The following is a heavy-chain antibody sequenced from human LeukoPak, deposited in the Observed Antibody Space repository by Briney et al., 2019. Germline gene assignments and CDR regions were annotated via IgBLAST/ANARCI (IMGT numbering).Heavy chain of an antibody. CDR1: GFSFSSYA. CDR2: ISYSSGSA. J-gene: IGHJ4*02. CDR3: AKSPSWAASFSDY. V-gene: IGHV3-23*01. D-gene: IGHD3-3*02. Sequence: PGGSLRLSCAASGFSFSSYAVSWVRQAPGKGLEWVSGISYSSGSAYYADSVKGRFTISRDNSKNTLYLQMNSLRAEDTAVYYCAKSPSWAASFSDYWGQGTLVTVSS.